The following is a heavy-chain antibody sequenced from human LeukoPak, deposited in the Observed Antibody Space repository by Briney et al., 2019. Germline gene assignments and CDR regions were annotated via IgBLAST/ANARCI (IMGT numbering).Heavy chain of an antibody. CDR2: IIPIFGTA. J-gene: IGHJ6*03. CDR3: ARGVGGYYGSGSYFYYYYYYMDV. Sequence: SVKVSCKASGGTFSIYAISWVRQAPGQGLEWIGGIIPIFGTANYAQKFQGRVTITADESTSTAYMELSSLRSEDTAVYYCARGVGGYYGSGSYFYYYYYYMDVWGKGTTVTISS. D-gene: IGHD3-10*01. V-gene: IGHV1-69*13. CDR1: GGTFSIYA.